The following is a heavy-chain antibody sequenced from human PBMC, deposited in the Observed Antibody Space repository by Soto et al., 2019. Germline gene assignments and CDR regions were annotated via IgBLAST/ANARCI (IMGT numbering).Heavy chain of an antibody. Sequence: QVQLVQSGAEVKKPGASVKVSCKASGYTFTAYLIHWVRQAPGQGLEWMGWISPNSGDTIHAQRFQGRVTMTRDTSISTAYMVLSRLTSDDTAVYYCARDYFYGTSGDNWFDPWGQGTLVTVSS. CDR3: ARDYFYGTSGDNWFDP. CDR1: GYTFTAYL. CDR2: ISPNSGDT. D-gene: IGHD3-22*01. V-gene: IGHV1-2*02. J-gene: IGHJ5*02.